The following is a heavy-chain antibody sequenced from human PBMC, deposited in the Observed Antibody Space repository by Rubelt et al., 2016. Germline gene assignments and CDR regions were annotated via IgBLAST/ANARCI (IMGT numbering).Heavy chain of an antibody. Sequence: QVQLQDSGPRLVRPSETLSLTCTVSGDSLSGSYWTSMRQRPGEGLEWMCSIHYGGTTMYKHSLKSRLAISVDTTHNQFTFRLTSVSGSATATYFCTRHEGDIAGDNGCDLWGPGILVSVSS. D-gene: IGHD3-9*01. CDR1: GDSLSGSY. CDR2: IHYGGTT. CDR3: TRHEGDIAGDNGCDL. J-gene: IGHJ5*02. V-gene: IGHV4-59*08.